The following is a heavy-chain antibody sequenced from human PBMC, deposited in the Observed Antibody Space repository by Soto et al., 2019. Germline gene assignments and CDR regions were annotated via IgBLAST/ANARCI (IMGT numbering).Heavy chain of an antibody. CDR2: IWYDGSNK. CDR1: GFTFSSYG. J-gene: IGHJ4*02. D-gene: IGHD3-22*01. Sequence: GGSLRLSCAASGFTFSSYGMHWVRQAPGRGLEWVAVIWYDGSNKYYADSVKGRFTISRDNSKNTLYLQMNSLRAEDTAVYYCARDPYYYDSSGYFYYWGQGTLVTVSS. V-gene: IGHV3-33*01. CDR3: ARDPYYYDSSGYFYY.